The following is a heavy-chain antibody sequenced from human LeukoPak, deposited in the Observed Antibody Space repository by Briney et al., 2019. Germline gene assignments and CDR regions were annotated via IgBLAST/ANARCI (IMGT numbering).Heavy chain of an antibody. CDR2: TYYWSKWYY. D-gene: IGHD1-7*01. CDR1: GDSVPGSGVG. V-gene: IGHV6-1*01. Sequence: SQTLSLTCVVSGDSVPGSGVGWRWIRQSPSRGLEWLGKTYYWSKWYYDYAISLKSRITIKPDTSRNAFSLQLDSVTPDDTAMYFCARSKNYAFDFWGPGVLVTVSS. J-gene: IGHJ4*02. CDR3: ARSKNYAFDF.